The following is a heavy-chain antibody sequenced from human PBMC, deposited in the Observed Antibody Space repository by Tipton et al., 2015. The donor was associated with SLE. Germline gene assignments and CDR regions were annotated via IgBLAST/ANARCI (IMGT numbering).Heavy chain of an antibody. CDR3: LVRYYDSSEGW. CDR1: GGTFSSYA. Sequence: QLVQSGAEVKKPGSSVKVSCKASGGTFSSYAISWVRQAPGQGLEWMGWINPNSGGTNYAQKFQGRVTMTRDTSISTAYMELSRLRSDDTAVYYCLVRYYDSSEGWWGQGTLVTVSS. J-gene: IGHJ4*02. D-gene: IGHD3-22*01. V-gene: IGHV1-2*02. CDR2: INPNSGGT.